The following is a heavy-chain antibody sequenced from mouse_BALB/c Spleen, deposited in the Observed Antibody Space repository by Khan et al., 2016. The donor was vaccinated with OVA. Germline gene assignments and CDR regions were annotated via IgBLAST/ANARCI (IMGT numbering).Heavy chain of an antibody. Sequence: EVELVESGGGLVQPGGSRKLSCAASGFTFSSFGMHWVRQAPEKGLEWVAYINSGSTTIYYADPVKGRFTISRDNPKHTLFLQMTSLRSEDTAMYYCARGNWAYWGKGTTLTVSS. CDR2: INSGSTTI. V-gene: IGHV5-17*02. J-gene: IGHJ2*01. D-gene: IGHD4-1*01. CDR1: GFTFSSFG. CDR3: ARGNWAY.